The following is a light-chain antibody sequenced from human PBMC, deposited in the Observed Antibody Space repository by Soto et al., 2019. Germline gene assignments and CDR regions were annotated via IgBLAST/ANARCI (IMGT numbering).Light chain of an antibody. CDR2: GAF. V-gene: IGKV3-20*01. Sequence: TVFTPSLSALTLTQGVRTTFSCRASQSVSSNYLAWYQQKPGQAPRLLIYGAFKRATGIPDRFSGSGSGTEFTLTISNLQSEDFAVYHCQQYDKWPRTFGQGTKVDIK. J-gene: IGKJ1*01. CDR1: QSVSSNY. CDR3: QQYDKWPRT.